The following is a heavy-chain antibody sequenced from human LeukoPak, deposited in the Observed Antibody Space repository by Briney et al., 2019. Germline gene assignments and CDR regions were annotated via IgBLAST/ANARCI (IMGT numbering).Heavy chain of an antibody. J-gene: IGHJ4*02. CDR1: GFTFSIVW. CDR2: ISYDGSNK. CDR3: ARDSGWYFDY. D-gene: IGHD6-19*01. V-gene: IGHV3-30-3*01. Sequence: GGSLRLSCAASGFTFSIVWMSWVRQAPGKGLEWVAVISYDGSNKYYADSVKGRFTISRDNSKNTLYLQMNSLRAEDTAVYYCARDSGWYFDYWGQGTLVTVSS.